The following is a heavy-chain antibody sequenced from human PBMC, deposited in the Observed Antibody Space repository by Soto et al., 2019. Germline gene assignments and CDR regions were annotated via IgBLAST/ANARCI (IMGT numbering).Heavy chain of an antibody. CDR2: ISGSGGST. Sequence: GGSLRLSCAASGFTFSSYAMSWVRQAPGKGLEWVSAISGSGGSTYYADSVKGRFTISRDNSKNTLYLQMNSLRAEDTAVYYCAKDRRRLYDFWSGSQTYGMDVWGQGTTVTVSS. V-gene: IGHV3-23*01. CDR3: AKDRRRLYDFWSGSQTYGMDV. CDR1: GFTFSSYA. J-gene: IGHJ6*02. D-gene: IGHD3-3*01.